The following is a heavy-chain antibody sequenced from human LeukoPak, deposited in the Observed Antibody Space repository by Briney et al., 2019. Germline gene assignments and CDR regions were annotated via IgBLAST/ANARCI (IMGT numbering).Heavy chain of an antibody. CDR1: GNYW. J-gene: IGHJ4*02. Sequence: GGFLRLSCAASGNYWMHWVRQAPGKGLVWVSHINSDGSWTSYADSVKGRFTISKDNAKNTVYLQMNNLRAEDTAVYYCVSFYETYWGRGTLVTVSS. CDR3: VSFYETY. CDR2: INSDGSWT. V-gene: IGHV3-74*01. D-gene: IGHD2-2*01.